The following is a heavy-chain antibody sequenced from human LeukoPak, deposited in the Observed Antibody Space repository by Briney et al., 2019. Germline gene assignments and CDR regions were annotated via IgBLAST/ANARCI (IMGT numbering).Heavy chain of an antibody. CDR1: GFTFSSYS. Sequence: GGSLRLSCAASGFTFSSYSMNWVRQAPGKGLEWVGRIKSKTDGGTTDYAAPVKGRFIISRDDSKNTLYLQMNSLKTEDAAVYYCTTDLDDPYYSDISGYYYGYWGQGTLVTVSS. J-gene: IGHJ4*02. D-gene: IGHD3-22*01. CDR3: TTDLDDPYYSDISGYYYGY. V-gene: IGHV3-15*01. CDR2: IKSKTDGGTT.